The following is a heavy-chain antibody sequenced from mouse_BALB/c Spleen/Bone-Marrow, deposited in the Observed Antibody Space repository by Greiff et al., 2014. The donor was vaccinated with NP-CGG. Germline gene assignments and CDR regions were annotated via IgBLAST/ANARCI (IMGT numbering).Heavy chain of an antibody. Sequence: SAAELARPGASVKMSCKTSGYTFTYYTMHWVKQRPGQGLEWIGYINPSSGYTDYNQKFKDKTTLTTDKSSSTAYSQLSSLTSEDSAVDYCVRENYDYDGDAMDYWGQGTSVTVSA. CDR1: GYTFTYYT. CDR2: INPSSGYT. J-gene: IGHJ4*01. V-gene: IGHV1-4*02. CDR3: VRENYDYDGDAMDY. D-gene: IGHD2-4*01.